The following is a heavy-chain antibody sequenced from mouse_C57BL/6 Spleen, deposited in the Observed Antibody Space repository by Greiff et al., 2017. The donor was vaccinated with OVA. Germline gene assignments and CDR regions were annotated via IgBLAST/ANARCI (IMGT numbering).Heavy chain of an antibody. J-gene: IGHJ4*01. CDR2: ISSGSSTI. Sequence: EVQLQESGGGLVKPGGSLKLSCAASGFTFSDYGMHWVRQAPEKGLEWVAYISSGSSTIYYADTVKGRFTISRDNAKNTLFLQMTSLRSEDTAMYYCARPGDYDVGYAMDYWGQGTSVTVSS. CDR3: ARPGDYDVGYAMDY. CDR1: GFTFSDYG. V-gene: IGHV5-17*01. D-gene: IGHD2-4*01.